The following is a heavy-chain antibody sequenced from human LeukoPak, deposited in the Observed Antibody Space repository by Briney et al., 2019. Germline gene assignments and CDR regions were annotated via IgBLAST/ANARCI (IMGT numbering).Heavy chain of an antibody. CDR3: ARGYSYGYSDY. CDR1: GGSISSGDYY. D-gene: IGHD5-18*01. J-gene: IGHJ4*02. V-gene: IGHV4-30-4*01. Sequence: MASETLSLTCTVSGGSISSGDYYWSWIRQPPGKGLEWIGYIYYSGSTYYNPSLKNRVTISVDTSKNQFSLKLSSVTAADTAVYYCARGYSYGYSDYWGQGTLVTVSS. CDR2: IYYSGST.